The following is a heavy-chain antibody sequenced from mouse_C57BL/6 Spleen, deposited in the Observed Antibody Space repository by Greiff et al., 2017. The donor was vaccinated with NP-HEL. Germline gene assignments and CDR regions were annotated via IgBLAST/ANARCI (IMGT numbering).Heavy chain of an antibody. CDR2: IYPGDGDT. CDR1: GYAFSSYW. Sequence: VKVVESGAELVKPGASVKISCKASGYAFSSYWMNWVKQRPGKGLEWIGQIYPGDGDTTYNGKFKGKATLTADKSSSTAYMQLSSLTSEDSAVYFCARPYDGYYWFAYWGQGTLVTVSA. CDR3: ARPYDGYYWFAY. J-gene: IGHJ3*01. D-gene: IGHD2-3*01. V-gene: IGHV1-80*01.